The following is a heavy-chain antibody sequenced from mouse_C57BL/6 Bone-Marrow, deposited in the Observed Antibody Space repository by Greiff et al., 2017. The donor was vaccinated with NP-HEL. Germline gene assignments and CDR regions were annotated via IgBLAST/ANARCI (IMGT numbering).Heavy chain of an antibody. J-gene: IGHJ2*01. D-gene: IGHD2-4*01. CDR1: GYTFTEYT. CDR2: ILPGSGST. CDR3: ARRGLRRGNYFDY. Sequence: QVQLKQSGAELVKPGASVKLSCKASGYTFTEYTIHWVKQRSGQGLEWIGEILPGSGSTNYNEKFKGKATFTADTSSNTAYMQLSSLTTEDSAIYYCARRGLRRGNYFDYWGQGTTLTVSS. V-gene: IGHV1-9*01.